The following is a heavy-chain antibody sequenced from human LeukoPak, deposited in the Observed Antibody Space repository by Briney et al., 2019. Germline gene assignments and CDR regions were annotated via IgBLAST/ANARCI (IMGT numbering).Heavy chain of an antibody. CDR1: GFTFRHYW. CDR3: VRRDYYFDY. V-gene: IGHV3-7*01. J-gene: IGHJ4*02. D-gene: IGHD3/OR15-3a*01. Sequence: GGSLRLSWAASGFTFRHYWMSWVRQAPGKRLEWVGNINQDGSEKYYLDSVTGRFTISRDNAQNSLYLQMNSLRAEDTAVYYCVRRDYYFDYWGQGTLVTVSS. CDR2: INQDGSEK.